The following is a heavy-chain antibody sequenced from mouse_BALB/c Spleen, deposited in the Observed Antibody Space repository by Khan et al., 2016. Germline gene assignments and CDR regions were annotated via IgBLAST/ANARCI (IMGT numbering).Heavy chain of an antibody. V-gene: IGHV1S81*02. CDR2: INPSNGGT. D-gene: IGHD1-2*01. CDR1: GYTFTSYY. CDR3: TRKGRLRGALDY. Sequence: QVQLQQSGVELVKPGASVKLSCKASGYTFTSYYMYWVKQRPGQGLEWIGEINPSNGGTNFNEKFKSKATLTVDKSSSTAYMQLSSLTSEDSAVYYCTRKGRLRGALDYWGQGTSVTVSS. J-gene: IGHJ4*01.